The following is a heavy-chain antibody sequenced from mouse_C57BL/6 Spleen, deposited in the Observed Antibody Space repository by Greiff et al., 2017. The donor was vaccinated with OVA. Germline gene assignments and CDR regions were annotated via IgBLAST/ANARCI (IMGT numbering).Heavy chain of an antibody. J-gene: IGHJ4*01. V-gene: IGHV7-3*01. Sequence: EVQRVESGGGLVQPGGSLSLSCAASGFTFTDYYMSWVRQPPGKALEWLGFIRNKANGYTTEYSASVKGRFTISRDNSQSILYLQMNALRAEDSATYCCARYADSAKAMDYWGQGTSVTVSS. CDR1: GFTFTDYY. CDR3: ARYADSAKAMDY. CDR2: IRNKANGYTT.